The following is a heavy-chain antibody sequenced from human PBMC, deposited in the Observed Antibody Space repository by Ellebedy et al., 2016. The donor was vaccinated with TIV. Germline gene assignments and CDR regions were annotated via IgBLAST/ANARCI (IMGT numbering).Heavy chain of an antibody. CDR2: ISWNSGHI. D-gene: IGHD5-18*01. V-gene: IGHV3-9*01. CDR1: GFTFDDFA. CDR3: AKSQYSYAYDHFDY. J-gene: IGHJ4*02. Sequence: SLKISCAASGFTFDDFAMHWVRQVPGKGLEWVAGISWNSGHIDYADSVKGRFTISRDNAKNSLYLQMSSLRAEETALYYSAKSQYSYAYDHFDYWGQGTLVSVSS.